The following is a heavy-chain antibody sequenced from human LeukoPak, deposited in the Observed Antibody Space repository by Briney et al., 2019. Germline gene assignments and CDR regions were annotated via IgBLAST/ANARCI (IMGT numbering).Heavy chain of an antibody. D-gene: IGHD3-10*01. V-gene: IGHV4-34*01. CDR1: GGSFSGYY. J-gene: IGHJ4*02. CDR3: ARGSSTMVRGVIPLDY. CDR2: ISHSGST. Sequence: PSETLSLTCAVYGGSFSGYYWSWIRQPLGKGLEWIGEISHSGSTNYNPSLKSRVTISVDTSKNQFSLKLSSVTAADTAVYYCARGSSTMVRGVIPLDYWGQGTLVTVSS.